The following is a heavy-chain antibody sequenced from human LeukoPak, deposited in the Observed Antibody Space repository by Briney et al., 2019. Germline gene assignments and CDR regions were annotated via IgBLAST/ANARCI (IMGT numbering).Heavy chain of an antibody. J-gene: IGHJ4*02. Sequence: ASVKVSCKASGYTFTGYYMHWVRQAPGQGLEWMGRINPNSGGTNYAQKFQGRVTINRDTSISTAYMELSSLRSDDTAVYYCARGTIYYYDSSGYYYFDYWGQGTLVTVSS. CDR3: ARGTIYYYDSSGYYYFDY. D-gene: IGHD3-22*01. CDR1: GYTFTGYY. V-gene: IGHV1-2*06. CDR2: INPNSGGT.